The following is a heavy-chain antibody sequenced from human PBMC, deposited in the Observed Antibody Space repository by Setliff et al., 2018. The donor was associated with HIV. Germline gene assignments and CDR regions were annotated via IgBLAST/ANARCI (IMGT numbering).Heavy chain of an antibody. CDR3: ARGSSGDSVFTGYMDV. J-gene: IGHJ6*03. CDR1: GGSLSGYY. V-gene: IGHV4-34*01. CDR2: INHRGRT. D-gene: IGHD2-21*01. Sequence: SETLSLTCAVYGGSLSGYYWSWIRQAPGKGLEWIGEINHRGRTRYNPSLKSRVTISVETSKNQFSLRVNSVTAADTAFYYCARGSSGDSVFTGYMDVWGKGTTVTVSS.